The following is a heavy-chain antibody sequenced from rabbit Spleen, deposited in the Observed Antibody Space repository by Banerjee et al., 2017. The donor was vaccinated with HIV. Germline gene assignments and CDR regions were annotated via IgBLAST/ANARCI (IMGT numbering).Heavy chain of an antibody. CDR2: IYGGSSGFT. Sequence: LTLTCTASGFSFITAYWICWVRQAPGKGLEWIACIYGGSSGFTYSATWAKGRFTISKTSSTTVTLQMTSLTAADTATYFCARDTGSSFSSYGMDLWGQGTLVTVS. V-gene: IGHV1S45*01. J-gene: IGHJ6*01. CDR3: ARDTGSSFSSYGMDL. D-gene: IGHD8-1*01. CDR1: GFSFITAYW.